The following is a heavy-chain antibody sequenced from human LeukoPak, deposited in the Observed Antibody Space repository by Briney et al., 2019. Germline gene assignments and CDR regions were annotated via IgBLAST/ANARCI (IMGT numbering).Heavy chain of an antibody. CDR2: INQGGSVK. Sequence: GGSLRLSCAASGFTFRSDWMSWFRQAPGKGLEWVANINQGGSVKYYVDSVKGRFTISRDDAKNSLYVQMNSLRDEDTAVYYCARVGYSGWNLEYWGQGTLVTVSS. CDR3: ARVGYSGWNLEY. J-gene: IGHJ4*02. CDR1: GFTFRSDW. D-gene: IGHD5-12*01. V-gene: IGHV3-7*01.